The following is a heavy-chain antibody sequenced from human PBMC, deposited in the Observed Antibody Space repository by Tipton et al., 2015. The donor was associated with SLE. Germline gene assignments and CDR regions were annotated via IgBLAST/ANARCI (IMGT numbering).Heavy chain of an antibody. D-gene: IGHD6-19*01. CDR3: ARLAAVGDDY. J-gene: IGHJ4*02. Sequence: GLVKPSETLSLTCTVSGGSISSYYWSWIRQPPGKGLEWIGYIYYSGSTNYNPSLKSRVTISVDTSKNQFSLKLSSATAADTAVYYCARLAAVGDDYWGQGTLVTVSS. CDR1: GGSISSYY. V-gene: IGHV4-59*08. CDR2: IYYSGST.